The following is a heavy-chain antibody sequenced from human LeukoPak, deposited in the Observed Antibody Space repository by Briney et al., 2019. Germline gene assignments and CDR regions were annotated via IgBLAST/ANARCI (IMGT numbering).Heavy chain of an antibody. D-gene: IGHD3-9*01. J-gene: IGHJ6*04. V-gene: IGHV4-59*01. CDR1: GGSISSYY. CDR2: IYYSGRT. Sequence: SETLSLTCTVSGGSISSYYWSWIRQPPGKGLEWIGYIYYSGRTNYNPSLKSRVTISVDTYRNQFSLKLSSVTAADTAVYYCARVTYYDILTGFPSGMDVWGKGTTVTVSS. CDR3: ARVTYYDILTGFPSGMDV.